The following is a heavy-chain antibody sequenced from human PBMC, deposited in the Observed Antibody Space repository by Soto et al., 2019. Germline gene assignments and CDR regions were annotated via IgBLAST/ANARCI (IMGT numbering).Heavy chain of an antibody. D-gene: IGHD3-9*01. V-gene: IGHV3-66*01. CDR3: ARDRLLTGYPDYYYYYGMDV. Sequence: GGSLRLSCAASGFTVSSNYMSWVRQVPGKGLEWVSVIYSGGSTYYADSVKGRFTISRDNSKNTLYLQMNSLRAEDTAVYYCARDRLLTGYPDYYYYYGMDVWGQGTTVTVSS. CDR2: IYSGGST. CDR1: GFTVSSNY. J-gene: IGHJ6*02.